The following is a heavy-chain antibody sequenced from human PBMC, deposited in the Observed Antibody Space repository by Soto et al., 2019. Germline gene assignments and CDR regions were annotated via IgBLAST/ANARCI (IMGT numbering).Heavy chain of an antibody. Sequence: QVQLVQSGAEVKKPGSSVKVSCKASGGTFSSYAISWVRPAPGQGLEWMGGIIPIFGTANYAQKFQGRVTITEDESTSTAYMELSSLRSEDTAVYSCARDGGNYYDSSGYNWFDPWGQGTLVTVSS. CDR3: ARDGGNYYDSSGYNWFDP. CDR2: IIPIFGTA. J-gene: IGHJ5*02. D-gene: IGHD3-22*01. CDR1: GGTFSSYA. V-gene: IGHV1-69*01.